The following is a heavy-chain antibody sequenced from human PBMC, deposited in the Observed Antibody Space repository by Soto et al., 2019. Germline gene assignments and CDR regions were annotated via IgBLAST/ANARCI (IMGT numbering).Heavy chain of an antibody. Sequence: GGSLRLSCAASGFSFTNFAMSWVRQAPGKGLEWVAGIGASGDITWYADSVKGRLSISRDNSKNTLYLQLNSLRFEDTAVYYCAKDDFTDRGDDYFDFWGPGTLVTVSS. CDR1: GFSFTNFA. CDR2: IGASGDIT. J-gene: IGHJ4*02. CDR3: AKDDFTDRGDDYFDF. V-gene: IGHV3-23*01. D-gene: IGHD2-21*02.